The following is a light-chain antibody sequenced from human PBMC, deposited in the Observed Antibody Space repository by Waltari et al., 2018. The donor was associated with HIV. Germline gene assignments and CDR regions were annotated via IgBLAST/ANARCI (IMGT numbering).Light chain of an antibody. J-gene: IGLJ3*02. CDR2: EVT. Sequence: QSALAQPASVSGSPGQSITISCTGTSSDVGSYNYVSWYQHHPGKAPKLMIYEVTSRPSGVSNRFSCSKSGNTSSLTISGLQAEDEADYYCSSFTASGTQVFGGGTKLTVL. V-gene: IGLV2-14*01. CDR3: SSFTASGTQV. CDR1: SSDVGSYNY.